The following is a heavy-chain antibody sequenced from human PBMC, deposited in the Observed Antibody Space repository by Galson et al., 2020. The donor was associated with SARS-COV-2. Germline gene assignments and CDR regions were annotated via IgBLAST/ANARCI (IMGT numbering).Heavy chain of an antibody. Sequence: GGSLRLSCAPSGFTFSSYAMSWVRQAPGKGLEWVSALSGGGGSTYYAAAVKGRFTISRDNSKNTLYLQMNSLRVDDTAVYFCAKAGSGWTSGRDWGQGTLVTVSS. J-gene: IGHJ4*02. D-gene: IGHD6-19*01. CDR2: LSGGGGST. V-gene: IGHV3-23*01. CDR1: GFTFSSYA. CDR3: AKAGSGWTSGRD.